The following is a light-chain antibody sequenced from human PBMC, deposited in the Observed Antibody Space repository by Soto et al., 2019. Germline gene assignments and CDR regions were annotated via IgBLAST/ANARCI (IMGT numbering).Light chain of an antibody. CDR3: QQYNNLPLT. V-gene: IGKV3-15*01. CDR2: VAS. Sequence: EIVMTQSPATLSVSPGERATLSCRASQSVSSNLAWYQQKPGQAPRLLLYVASSRATGIPARFSGIGSGTEVTLTSSSLQSEEFAGYYCQQYNNLPLTFGGGTKVEIK. J-gene: IGKJ4*01. CDR1: QSVSSN.